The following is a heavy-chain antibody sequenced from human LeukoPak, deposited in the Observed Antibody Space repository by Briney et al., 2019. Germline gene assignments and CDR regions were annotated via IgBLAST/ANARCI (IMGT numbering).Heavy chain of an antibody. CDR2: IKQDGSDK. CDR3: ARGGDSNYINFRGRFYYYFPDI. Sequence: GGSLRLSCAASGVTFSDYWMSWVRQAPGKGLEWVANIKQDGSDKYYIDSVKGRFIISRDNAEKALYLQMNSLRAEDTAVYYCARGGDSNYINFRGRFYYYFPDIWGQGTTVTVSS. V-gene: IGHV3-7*03. CDR1: GVTFSDYW. D-gene: IGHD4-11*01. J-gene: IGHJ6*02.